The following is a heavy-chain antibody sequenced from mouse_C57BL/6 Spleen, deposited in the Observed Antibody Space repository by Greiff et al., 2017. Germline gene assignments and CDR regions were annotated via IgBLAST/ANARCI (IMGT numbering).Heavy chain of an antibody. V-gene: IGHV1-39*01. CDR1: GYSFTDYN. CDR3: DYSNFAWFAY. Sequence: VQLQQSGPELVKPGASVKISCKASGYSFTDYNMNWVKQSNGKSLEWIGVINPNYGTNSYNKKFKGKATLTVDQSSSSAYMQLNSLTSEDSAVYYCDYSNFAWFAYWGQGTLVTVSA. J-gene: IGHJ3*01. D-gene: IGHD2-5*01. CDR2: INPNYGTN.